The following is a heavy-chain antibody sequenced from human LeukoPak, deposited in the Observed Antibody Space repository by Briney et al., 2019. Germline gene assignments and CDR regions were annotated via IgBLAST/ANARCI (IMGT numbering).Heavy chain of an antibody. CDR3: AKGSIAAHDAKTTLDY. V-gene: IGHV3-23*01. CDR1: GFILRGYA. D-gene: IGHD6-13*01. Sequence: GGSLRLSCAASGFILRGYAMSWVRQAPGKGLEWVSAISGSGGSTYYADSVRGRFTISRDNSKNTLYVQMNSLRVEDTAVYYCAKGSIAAHDAKTTLDYWGQGTLVTVSS. J-gene: IGHJ4*02. CDR2: ISGSGGST.